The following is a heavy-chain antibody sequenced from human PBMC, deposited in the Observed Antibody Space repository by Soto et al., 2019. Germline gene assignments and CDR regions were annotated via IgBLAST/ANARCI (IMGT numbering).Heavy chain of an antibody. D-gene: IGHD2-2*02. CDR3: ATDGAWGGKEYQLLYRTSSDAFDI. Sequence: QVQLVQSGAEVKKPGSSVKVSCKASGGTFSSYAISWVRQAPGQGLEWMGGVIPIFGTANYAQKFPGRVTITAAETTSTAYKELRSLRSEDTAVYYSATDGAWGGKEYQLLYRTSSDAFDIWGQGTMVTVSS. CDR1: GGTFSSYA. CDR2: VIPIFGTA. V-gene: IGHV1-69*01. J-gene: IGHJ3*02.